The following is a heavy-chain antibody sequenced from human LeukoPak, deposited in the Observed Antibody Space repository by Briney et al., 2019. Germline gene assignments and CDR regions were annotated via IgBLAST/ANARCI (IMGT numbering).Heavy chain of an antibody. D-gene: IGHD3-22*01. CDR1: GYTFTGYY. CDR2: INPNSGGT. V-gene: IGHV1-2*02. J-gene: IGHJ4*02. Sequence: ALVKVSCKASGYTFTGYYMHWVRQAPGQGLEWMGWINPNSGGTNYAQKFQGRVTMTRDTSISTAYMELSRLRSDDTAVYYCARVLYYYDSSGYYYDYWGQGTLVTVSS. CDR3: ARVLYYYDSSGYYYDY.